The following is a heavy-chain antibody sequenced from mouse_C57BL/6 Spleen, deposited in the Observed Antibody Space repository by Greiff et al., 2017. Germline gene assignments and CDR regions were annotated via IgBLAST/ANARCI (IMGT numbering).Heavy chain of an antibody. V-gene: IGHV5-4*01. CDR1: GFTFSSYA. Sequence: EVQGVESGGGLVKPGGSLKLSCAASGFTFSSYAMSWVRQTPEKRLEWVATISDGGSYTYYPDNVKGRFTISRDNAKNNLYLQMSHLKSEDTAMYYCARSTNWAYYNDYWGQGTTLTVSS. CDR2: ISDGGSYT. CDR3: ARSTNWAYYNDY. J-gene: IGHJ2*01. D-gene: IGHD4-1*01.